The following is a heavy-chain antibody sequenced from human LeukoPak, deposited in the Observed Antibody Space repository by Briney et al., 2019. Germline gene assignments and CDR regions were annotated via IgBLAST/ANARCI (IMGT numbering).Heavy chain of an antibody. CDR2: ISGGGDAT. CDR1: DFSFITYA. V-gene: IGHV3-23*01. CDR3: ARVNSWSFDY. J-gene: IGHJ4*02. Sequence: GGSLRLSCAASDFSFITYAMSWVRQAPGKGLEWVSTISGGGDATYYADSVKGRFTISRDNSKNTLYLQMNSLRAEDTAVYYCARVNSWSFDYWGQGTLVTVSS. D-gene: IGHD6-13*01.